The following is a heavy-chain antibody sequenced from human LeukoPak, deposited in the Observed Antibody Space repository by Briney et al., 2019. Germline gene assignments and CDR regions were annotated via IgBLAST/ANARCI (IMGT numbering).Heavy chain of an antibody. D-gene: IGHD3-22*01. J-gene: IGHJ4*02. CDR2: ISAYNGNT. V-gene: IGHV1-18*01. Sequence: ASVKVSCKASGYTFTSYGISWVRQAPGQGLEWMGWISAYNGNTNYAQKLQGRVTMTTDTSTSTAYMELRSLRSDDTAVYYRARGLIYDSSGYYPDYWGQGTLVTVSS. CDR3: ARGLIYDSSGYYPDY. CDR1: GYTFTSYG.